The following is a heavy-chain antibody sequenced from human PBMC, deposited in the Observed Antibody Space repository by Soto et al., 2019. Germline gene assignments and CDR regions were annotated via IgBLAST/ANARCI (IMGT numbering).Heavy chain of an antibody. D-gene: IGHD6-19*01. CDR2: IYYSGST. Sequence: SETLSLTCTVSGGSISSSSYYWGWIRQPPGKGLEWIGSIYYSGSTYYNPSLKSRVTISVDTSKNQFSLKLSSVTAADTAVYYCARASYSSGWQKRPFDYWGQGTLVTVSS. V-gene: IGHV4-39*07. J-gene: IGHJ4*02. CDR3: ARASYSSGWQKRPFDY. CDR1: GGSISSSSYY.